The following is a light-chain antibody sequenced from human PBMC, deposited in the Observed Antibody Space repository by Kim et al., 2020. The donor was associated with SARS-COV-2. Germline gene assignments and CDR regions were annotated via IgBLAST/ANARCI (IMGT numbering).Light chain of an antibody. CDR2: TDR. CDR3: QVWDSSIEV. CDR1: KIGSKN. Sequence: AVGQTARITCGGDKIGSKNVHWSQQKAGQAPVLVIYTDRKRPSGIPERFSGSNSESTATLTISGAQAGDEAAYYCQVWDSSIEVFGGGTKLTVL. J-gene: IGLJ3*02. V-gene: IGLV3-9*01.